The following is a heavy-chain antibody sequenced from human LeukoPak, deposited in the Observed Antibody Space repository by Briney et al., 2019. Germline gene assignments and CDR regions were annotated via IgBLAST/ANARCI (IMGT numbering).Heavy chain of an antibody. Sequence: PSGTLSLTCAVSGGSISSSNWWSWVRQPPGKGLEWIGEIYHSGSTNYNPSLKSRVTVSVDKSKNQFSLKLSSVTAADTAVYYCARQQLAPYYYYGMDVWGQGTTVTVSS. V-gene: IGHV4-4*02. CDR1: GGSISSSNW. CDR2: IYHSGST. D-gene: IGHD6-13*01. J-gene: IGHJ6*02. CDR3: ARQQLAPYYYYGMDV.